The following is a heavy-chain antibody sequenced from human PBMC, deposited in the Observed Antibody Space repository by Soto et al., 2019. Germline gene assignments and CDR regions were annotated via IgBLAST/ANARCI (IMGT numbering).Heavy chain of an antibody. Sequence: GASVKVSCKASGYTFTSYGISWVRQAPGQGLEWMGWISAYNGNTNYAQKLQGRVTMTTDTSTSTAYMELRSLRSDDTAVYYCARDNCSGGSCYSKSWFDPWGQGTLVTVSS. J-gene: IGHJ5*02. CDR3: ARDNCSGGSCYSKSWFDP. D-gene: IGHD2-15*01. CDR2: ISAYNGNT. V-gene: IGHV1-18*01. CDR1: GYTFTSYG.